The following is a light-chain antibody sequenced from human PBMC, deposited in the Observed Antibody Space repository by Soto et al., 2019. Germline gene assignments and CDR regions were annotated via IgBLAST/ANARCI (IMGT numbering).Light chain of an antibody. CDR1: SANIGNNF. J-gene: IGLJ1*01. Sequence: QSVLTQPPSASGTPGQRVIISCSGTSANIGNNFVCWYQHLPGMAPKLLIYSTDQRPSGVPDRFSGSKSGTSASLAISGLRSEDEADYYCVAWDDSLSGLVFETGTKVTVL. CDR2: STD. CDR3: VAWDDSLSGLV. V-gene: IGLV1-47*02.